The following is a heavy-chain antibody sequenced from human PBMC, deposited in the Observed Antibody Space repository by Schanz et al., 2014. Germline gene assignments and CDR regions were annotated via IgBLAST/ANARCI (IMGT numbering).Heavy chain of an antibody. Sequence: EVQLLESGGGLVQPGGSLRLSCAASGFTFSSSAMSWVRQAPGKGLEWVSAISGSGGSTYYADSVKGRFTISRDNSKTTVYLQMNSLRAEDTAVYYCAKDAENTAMITDYFDYWGQGTLVTVSS. V-gene: IGHV3-23*01. D-gene: IGHD5-18*01. CDR3: AKDAENTAMITDYFDY. CDR2: ISGSGGST. CDR1: GFTFSSSA. J-gene: IGHJ4*02.